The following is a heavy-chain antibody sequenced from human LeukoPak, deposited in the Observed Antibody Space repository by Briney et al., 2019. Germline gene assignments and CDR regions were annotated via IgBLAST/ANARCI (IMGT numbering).Heavy chain of an antibody. Sequence: GGSLRLSCAASGFTFSSYAMSWVRQAPGKGLEWVSAIRDNGGSTYYADSVKGRFTISRDNSKNTLYLQMNSLRAEDTALYYCAKDLEEIVVVTTTLDYWGQGTLVTVSS. V-gene: IGHV3-23*01. D-gene: IGHD2-21*02. J-gene: IGHJ4*02. CDR2: IRDNGGST. CDR1: GFTFSSYA. CDR3: AKDLEEIVVVTTTLDY.